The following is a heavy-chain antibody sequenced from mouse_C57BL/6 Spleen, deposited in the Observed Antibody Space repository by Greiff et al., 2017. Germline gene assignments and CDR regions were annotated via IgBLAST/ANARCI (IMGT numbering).Heavy chain of an antibody. J-gene: IGHJ4*01. Sequence: VQLKESGAELVRPGASVKLSCTASGFNIKDYYMHWVKQRPEQGLEWIGRIDPEDGDTEYAPKFQGKATMTADTSSNTAYLQLSSLTSEDTAVYYCTRVTTGPYAMDDWGQGTSVTVSS. CDR1: GFNIKDYY. CDR3: TRVTTGPYAMDD. V-gene: IGHV14-1*01. D-gene: IGHD1-1*01. CDR2: IDPEDGDT.